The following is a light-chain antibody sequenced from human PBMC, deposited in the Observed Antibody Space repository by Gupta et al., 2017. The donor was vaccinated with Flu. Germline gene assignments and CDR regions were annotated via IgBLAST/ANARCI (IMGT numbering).Light chain of an antibody. CDR1: QSLVYSDGNTY. CDR2: QVS. CDR3: MQGSRWPWA. V-gene: IGKV2-30*01. Sequence: ISCRSSQSLVYSDGNTYLHWFLQRPGQSPRRLIYQVSHRESGVPDRFSGSGSGTDFTLKISRVEAEDVGVYYCMQGSRWPWAFGQGTKVEIK. J-gene: IGKJ1*01.